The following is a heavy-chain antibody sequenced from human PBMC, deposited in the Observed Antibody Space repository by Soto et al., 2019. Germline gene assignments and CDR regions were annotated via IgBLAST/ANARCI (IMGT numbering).Heavy chain of an antibody. J-gene: IGHJ6*02. CDR3: AKDITRWSPAAGSFGVAPYYYGMDV. CDR2: ISWDGGST. D-gene: IGHD3-3*01. Sequence: PGGSLRLSCAASGYTFDDYTMHWVRQAPGKGLEWVSLISWDGGSTYYADSVKGRFTISRDNSKNSLYLQMNSLRTEDTALYYCAKDITRWSPAAGSFGVAPYYYGMDVWGQGTTVTVSS. V-gene: IGHV3-43*01. CDR1: GYTFDDYT.